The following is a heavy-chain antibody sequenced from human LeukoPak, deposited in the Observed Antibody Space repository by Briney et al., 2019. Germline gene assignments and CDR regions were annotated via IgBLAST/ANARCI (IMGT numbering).Heavy chain of an antibody. J-gene: IGHJ3*02. V-gene: IGHV4-39*07. D-gene: IGHD3-22*01. CDR3: ARDIYYYDSSGYRGEAFDI. Sequence: SETLSLTCTVSGGSISSSNYYWGWIRQPPGKGLEWIGSIYYSGSTYYNPSLKSRVTISEDTSKNQFSLKLSSVTAADTAVYYCARDIYYYDSSGYRGEAFDIWGQGTMVTVSS. CDR2: IYYSGST. CDR1: GGSISSSNYY.